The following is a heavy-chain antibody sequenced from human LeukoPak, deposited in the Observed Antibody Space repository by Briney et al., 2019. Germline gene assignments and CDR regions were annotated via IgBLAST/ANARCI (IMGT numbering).Heavy chain of an antibody. Sequence: ASVKVSCKVSGYALIDLSMHWVRQTPEKGLEGMGGFHPENGPTDGETIYAQKFQGRVTMTEDTSTDTAYMKRRSLRSDDTAVYFCAAYTLVRGTPINYWGQGTLVTVSS. V-gene: IGHV1-24*01. D-gene: IGHD3-10*01. J-gene: IGHJ4*02. CDR1: GYALIDLS. CDR3: AAYTLVRGTPINY. CDR2: FHPENGPTDGET.